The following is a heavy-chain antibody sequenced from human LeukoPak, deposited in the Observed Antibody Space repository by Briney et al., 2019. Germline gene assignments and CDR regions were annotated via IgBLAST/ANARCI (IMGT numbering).Heavy chain of an antibody. Sequence: KPSETLSLTCTVSGGSISSHYWSWIRQPPGKGLEWIGYIYYSGSTNYNPSLKSRVTISVDTSKNQFSLKLSSVTAADTAVYYCARGYGVVGGYYYYYMDVWGKGTTVTVSS. D-gene: IGHD3-3*01. V-gene: IGHV4-59*11. CDR2: IYYSGST. CDR1: GGSISSHY. CDR3: ARGYGVVGGYYYYYMDV. J-gene: IGHJ6*03.